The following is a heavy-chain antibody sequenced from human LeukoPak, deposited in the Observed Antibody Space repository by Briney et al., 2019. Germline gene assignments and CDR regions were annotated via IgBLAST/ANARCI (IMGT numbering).Heavy chain of an antibody. V-gene: IGHV4-30-2*01. CDR2: IYHSGST. CDR3: ARDEGQQLAFDY. CDR1: GGSISSGGYS. J-gene: IGHJ4*02. Sequence: SETLSLTCAVSGGSISSGGYSWRWIRQPPGKGLEWIGYIYHSGSTYYHPSLKSRVTISVDTSKNQFSLKLSSVTAADTAVYYCARDEGQQLAFDYWGQGTLVTVSS. D-gene: IGHD6-13*01.